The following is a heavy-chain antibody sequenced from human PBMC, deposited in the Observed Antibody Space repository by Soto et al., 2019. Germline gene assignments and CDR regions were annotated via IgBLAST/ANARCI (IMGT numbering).Heavy chain of an antibody. V-gene: IGHV5-51*01. CDR2: IYPGDSDT. Sequence: GESQKISCKGSGYSFTSYWIGWVRQMPGKGLEWMGIIYPGDSDTRYSPSFQGQVTISADKSISTAYLQWSSLKASDTAMYYCASQGTDCSGGSCYYYYMDVWGKGTTVTVSS. D-gene: IGHD2-15*01. CDR3: ASQGTDCSGGSCYYYYMDV. J-gene: IGHJ6*03. CDR1: GYSFTSYW.